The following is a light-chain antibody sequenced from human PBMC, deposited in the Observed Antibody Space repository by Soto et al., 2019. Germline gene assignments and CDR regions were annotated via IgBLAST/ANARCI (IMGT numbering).Light chain of an antibody. J-gene: IGKJ1*01. V-gene: IGKV4-1*01. Sequence: DIVMTQSPDSLAVSLGERATINCKPSRSVLYSPNNKNYLAWYQQKPGRPPKLLIYWASTRESGVPDRFSGSGSGPDFTLTISRLQAEDVAVSYCQQYLNPPQPFGQGTKVEIK. CDR1: RSVLYSPNNKNY. CDR3: QQYLNPPQP. CDR2: WAS.